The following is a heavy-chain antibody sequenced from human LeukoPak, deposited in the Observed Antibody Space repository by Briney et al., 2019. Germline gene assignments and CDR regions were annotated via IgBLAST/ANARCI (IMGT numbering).Heavy chain of an antibody. D-gene: IGHD6-19*01. CDR3: AKSGSVWYYFDY. V-gene: IGHV3-23*01. J-gene: IGHJ4*02. Sequence: GGSLRLSCVASGDTFSRYGMSWVRQAPGKGLEWVAAISNSGGNTEYADSVRGRFTISRDNSNNTLYLQVNSLRAEDTAVYYCAKSGSVWYYFDYWGQGTLVTVSS. CDR1: GDTFSRYG. CDR2: ISNSGGNT.